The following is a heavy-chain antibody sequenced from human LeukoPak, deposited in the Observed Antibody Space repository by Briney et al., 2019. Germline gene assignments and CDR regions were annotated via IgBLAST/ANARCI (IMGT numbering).Heavy chain of an antibody. D-gene: IGHD6-19*01. Sequence: SETLSLTCTVSGGSLSSSGHWWVWIRQPPGKGLEWIGSIHYSEKVYYNPSLKSRVTTSVDTSTDQFSLKLSSATAADTAIYYCARQSGDQSSAWYFDAWGQGTLVTVSS. V-gene: IGHV4-39*01. CDR1: GGSLSSSGHW. CDR2: IHYSEKV. J-gene: IGHJ4*02. CDR3: ARQSGDQSSAWYFDA.